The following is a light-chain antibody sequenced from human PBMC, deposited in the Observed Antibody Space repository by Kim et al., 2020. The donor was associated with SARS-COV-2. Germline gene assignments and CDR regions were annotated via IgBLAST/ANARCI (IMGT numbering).Light chain of an antibody. Sequence: GQRVTISCSGDSSNIGSNYVYWYQQFPGMAPKVLIYRNNVRPSGVPDRFSVSKSGTSGYLAISGLRSEDEADYYCASWDDSLSGVVFGGGTQLTVL. CDR1: SSNIGSNY. CDR2: RNN. CDR3: ASWDDSLSGVV. V-gene: IGLV1-47*01. J-gene: IGLJ2*01.